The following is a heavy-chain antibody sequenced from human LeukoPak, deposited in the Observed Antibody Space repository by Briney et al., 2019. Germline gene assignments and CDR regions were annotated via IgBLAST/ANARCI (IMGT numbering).Heavy chain of an antibody. V-gene: IGHV1-46*01. J-gene: IGHJ4*02. CDR3: ASSGGNSVHYFDY. CDR1: GYTFTSYY. D-gene: IGHD4-23*01. CDR2: INPSGGST. Sequence: ASVKVSCKASGYTFTSYYMHWVRQAPGQGLEWMGIINPSGGSTSYAQKFQGRVTMTRDMSTSTDYMELSSLRSDDTAVYYCASSGGNSVHYFDYWGQGTLVTVSS.